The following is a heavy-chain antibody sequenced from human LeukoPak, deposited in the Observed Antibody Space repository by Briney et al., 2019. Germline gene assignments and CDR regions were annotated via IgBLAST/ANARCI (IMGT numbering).Heavy chain of an antibody. V-gene: IGHV3-48*02. J-gene: IGHJ4*02. CDR3: ARGPAAAIDY. CDR2: VSSSSYTI. Sequence: GGSLRLSCAASGFTFNSYSMNWVRQAPGKGLEWVSFVSSSSYTIHYADSVKGRFTISRDNGKNSLYLQMNRLRDEDTAIYYCARGPAAAIDYWGQGTLVTVSS. CDR1: GFTFNSYS. D-gene: IGHD2-2*01.